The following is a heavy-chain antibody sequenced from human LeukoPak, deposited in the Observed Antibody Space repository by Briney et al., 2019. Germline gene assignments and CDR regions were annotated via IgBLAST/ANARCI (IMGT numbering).Heavy chain of an antibody. V-gene: IGHV4-30-2*01. CDR2: IYHSGST. CDR1: GGSISSGGYS. Sequence: PSQTLSLTCAVSGGSISSGGYSWSWIRQPPGKGLEWIGYIYHSGSTYYNPSLKSRVTISVDRSKNQFSLKLSSVTAADTAVYYCARVRIGGGYRSSTSCYFDYWGQGTLVTVSS. D-gene: IGHD2-2*01. J-gene: IGHJ4*02. CDR3: ARVRIGGGYRSSTSCYFDY.